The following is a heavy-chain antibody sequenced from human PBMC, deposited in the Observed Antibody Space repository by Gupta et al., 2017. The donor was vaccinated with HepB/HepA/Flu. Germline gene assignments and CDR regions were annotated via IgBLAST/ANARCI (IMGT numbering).Heavy chain of an antibody. CDR1: GGTFSSYA. J-gene: IGHJ6*03. Sequence: QVQLVQSGAEVKKPGSSVKVSCKASGGTFSSYAISWVRQAPGQGLERMGGIIPIFGTANYAQKFQGRVTITADKSTSTAYMELSSLRSEDTAVYYCAIGTYSNYLWDYYYMDVWGKGTTVTVSS. CDR3: AIGTYSNYLWDYYYMDV. D-gene: IGHD4-11*01. V-gene: IGHV1-69*06. CDR2: IIPIFGTA.